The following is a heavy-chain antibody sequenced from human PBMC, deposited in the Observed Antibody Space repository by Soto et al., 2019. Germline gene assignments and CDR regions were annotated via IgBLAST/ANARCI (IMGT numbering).Heavy chain of an antibody. CDR3: ATVMPIAAAGTFGWW. J-gene: IGHJ4*02. V-gene: IGHV1-8*01. CDR1: GYTFTNYE. D-gene: IGHD6-13*01. Sequence: ASVKVSCKASGYTFTNYEINWVRQATGQGLEWMGWMNPSSRNTVYAQKFQGRVTMTSNTSITTAYMDLSSLSSEDTAVYYCATVMPIAAAGTFGWWWGQGTLVTVSS. CDR2: MNPSSRNT.